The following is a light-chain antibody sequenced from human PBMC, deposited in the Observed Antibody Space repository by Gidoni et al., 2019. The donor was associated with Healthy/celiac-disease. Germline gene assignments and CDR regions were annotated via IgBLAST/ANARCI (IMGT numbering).Light chain of an antibody. J-gene: IGKJ1*01. CDR2: AAS. V-gene: IGKV1-39*01. CDR1: QSISSH. CDR3: QQSYSTPRT. Sequence: DIQMTQSPSSLSASVGDRVTITCRASQSISSHLNWYQQKPGKAPKLLIYAASSLQSGVPSRFSGSGSGTDFTLIISSLQPEDFATYYCQQSYSTPRTFGQXTKVEIK.